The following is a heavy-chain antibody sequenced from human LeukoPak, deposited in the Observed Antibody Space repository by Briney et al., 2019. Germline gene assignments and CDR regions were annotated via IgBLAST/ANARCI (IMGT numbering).Heavy chain of an antibody. J-gene: IGHJ4*02. CDR1: GFTFSSYA. Sequence: GGSLRLSCAASGFTFSSYAMSWVRQAPGKGLEWVSAISGSGGNTYYADSVKGRFTISRDNSKNTLYLQMNSLRAEDTAVYYCAKEPDIVVVVAATHFDYWGQGTLVTVSS. V-gene: IGHV3-23*01. D-gene: IGHD2-15*01. CDR2: ISGSGGNT. CDR3: AKEPDIVVVVAATHFDY.